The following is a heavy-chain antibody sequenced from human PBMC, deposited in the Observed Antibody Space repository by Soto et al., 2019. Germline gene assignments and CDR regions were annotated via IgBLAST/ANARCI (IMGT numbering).Heavy chain of an antibody. CDR3: ARERTFGDNKHNYMDV. V-gene: IGHV3-33*01. CDR1: EFTFSRHG. CDR2: IWSDGSNE. Sequence: QVQLVDSGGGVVQPGRSLRLSCAASEFTFSRHGMHWVRQAPGKGLQGVGVIWSDGSNEGYADSVKGRFIISRDNSKNILYLQMNSLRAEDTAVYYCARERTFGDNKHNYMDVWGTGITVTVSS. D-gene: IGHD3-10*01. J-gene: IGHJ6*03.